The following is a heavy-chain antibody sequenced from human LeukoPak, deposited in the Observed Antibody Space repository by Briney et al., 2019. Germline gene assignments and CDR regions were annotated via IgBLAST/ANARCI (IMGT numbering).Heavy chain of an antibody. CDR3: ARHGVYCSGGSCRRSPYYFDY. V-gene: IGHV4-59*08. D-gene: IGHD2-15*01. Sequence: SETLSLTCTVSGGSIRSYYWSWIRQPPGKGLEWIGYIYYSGSTNYNPSLKSRVTISVDTSKNQFSLKLSSVTAADTAVYYCARHGVYCSGGSCRRSPYYFDYWGQGTLVTVSS. J-gene: IGHJ4*02. CDR2: IYYSGST. CDR1: GGSIRSYY.